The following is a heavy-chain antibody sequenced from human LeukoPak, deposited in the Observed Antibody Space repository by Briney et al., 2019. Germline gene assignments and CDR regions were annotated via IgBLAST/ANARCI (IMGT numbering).Heavy chain of an antibody. V-gene: IGHV3-23*01. CDR2: ISGSGGST. D-gene: IGHD6-19*01. CDR3: AKDSRIAVAGTEGFDY. J-gene: IGHJ4*02. Sequence: PGGSLRLSCAASGFTFSSYAMSWVRQAPGKGLGWVSAISGSGGSTYYADSVKGRFTISRDNSKNTLYLQMNSLRAEDTAVYYCAKDSRIAVAGTEGFDYWGQGTLVTVSS. CDR1: GFTFSSYA.